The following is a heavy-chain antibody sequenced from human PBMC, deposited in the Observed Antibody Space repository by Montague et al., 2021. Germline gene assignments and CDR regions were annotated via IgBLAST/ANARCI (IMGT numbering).Heavy chain of an antibody. Sequence: SETLSLTCTVSGGSLRGSPYFWGWIRQPPGKGLEWIGNVYESGSTNYNPSLKSRVIISIDTTKNVSSLELHSVTATDTAVYFCARHDYREFDYWGQGALVTVSS. CDR2: VYESGST. D-gene: IGHD4-11*01. CDR1: GGSLRGSPYF. V-gene: IGHV4-39*01. CDR3: ARHDYREFDY. J-gene: IGHJ4*02.